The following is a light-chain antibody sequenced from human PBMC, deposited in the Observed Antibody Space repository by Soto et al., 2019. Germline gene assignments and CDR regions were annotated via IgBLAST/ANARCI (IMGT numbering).Light chain of an antibody. CDR2: AAS. J-gene: IGKJ4*01. V-gene: IGKV1-27*01. CDR3: QNYNSAPLT. CDR1: QGIGDY. Sequence: DIQMTHSPSSLSASVGDRVTITCRASQGIGDYLAWYQQNPGKVPKVLIYAASTLQSGVPSRFSGSGSGTDFSLTISNLQPEDVGTYYCQNYNSAPLTFGGGTKVEI.